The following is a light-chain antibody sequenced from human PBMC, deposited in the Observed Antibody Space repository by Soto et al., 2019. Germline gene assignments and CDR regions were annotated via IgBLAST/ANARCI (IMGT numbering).Light chain of an antibody. CDR2: NDN. V-gene: IGLV1-44*01. J-gene: IGLJ1*01. Sequence: QSVLTQPPSVSGTPGQRVTISCSGSFSNIGSSSVNWYQQFPGTAPKLLMYNDNQWPSGVPDRFSGSRSGTSASLAISGLQSADEADYFCAAWDVSLNGHYAFGTGTKVTVL. CDR3: AAWDVSLNGHYA. CDR1: FSNIGSSS.